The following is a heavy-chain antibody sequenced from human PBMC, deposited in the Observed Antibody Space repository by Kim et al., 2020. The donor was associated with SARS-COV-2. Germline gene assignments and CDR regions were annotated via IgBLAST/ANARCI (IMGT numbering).Heavy chain of an antibody. D-gene: IGHD3-10*01. CDR3: ARGSGNFGDFDY. J-gene: IGHJ4*02. Sequence: ANTLQGRFTISRDTAKNTMYLQVAGLRAEDTAVYYCARGSGNFGDFDYWGQGTLVTVSS. V-gene: IGHV3-74*01.